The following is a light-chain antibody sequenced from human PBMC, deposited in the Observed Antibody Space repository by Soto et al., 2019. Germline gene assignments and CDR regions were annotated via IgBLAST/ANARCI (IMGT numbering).Light chain of an antibody. CDR1: SSSIGSNT. CDR3: AAWDDSLNALV. CDR2: SNY. J-gene: IGLJ2*01. V-gene: IGLV1-44*01. Sequence: QSVLTQPPSASGTPGQRVTMSCPGSSSSIGSNTVNWYQQLPGTAPKLLIYSNYRRPSGVPDRFSGSKSGTSASLAISGLQSEDEADYYCAAWDDSLNALVFGGGTKLTVL.